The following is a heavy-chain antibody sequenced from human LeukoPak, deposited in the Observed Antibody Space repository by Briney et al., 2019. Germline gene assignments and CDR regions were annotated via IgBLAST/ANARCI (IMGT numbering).Heavy chain of an antibody. CDR2: MNPNSGNT. J-gene: IGHJ6*03. CDR3: ARGGRFYYYYYMDV. V-gene: IGHV1-8*01. CDR1: GYTFTSYD. D-gene: IGHD3-3*01. Sequence: GASVKVSCKASGYTFTSYDINWVRQATGQGLEWMGWMNPNSGNTGYAQKFQGRVTMTRNTSISTAYMELSSLRSEDTAVYYCARGGRFYYYYYMDVWGKGTTVTVSS.